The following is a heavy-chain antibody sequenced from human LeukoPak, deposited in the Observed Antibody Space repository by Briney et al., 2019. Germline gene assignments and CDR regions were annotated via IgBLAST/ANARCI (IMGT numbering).Heavy chain of an antibody. CDR2: IKEYGSEK. CDR3: ARTEYSSTWYYFEY. D-gene: IGHD6-13*01. V-gene: IGHV3-7*01. Sequence: GGSLRLSCAASGFTFSNSWMSWVRQAPGKGLEWVANIKEYGSEKYYVASVKGRFTISRDTTKSSLYLEMNSLRGEDTSVYYCARTEYSSTWYYFEYWGKGTLVTVSS. CDR1: GFTFSNSW. J-gene: IGHJ4*02.